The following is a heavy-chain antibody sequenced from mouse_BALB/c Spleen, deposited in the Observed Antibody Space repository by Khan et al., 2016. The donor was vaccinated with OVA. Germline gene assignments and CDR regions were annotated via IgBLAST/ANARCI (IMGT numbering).Heavy chain of an antibody. D-gene: IGHD2-14*01. CDR3: VREGAYYRSDGWFAY. Sequence: QVQLQQSGAELARPGASVKMSCKASGYTFTTYTIHWVKQRPGQGLEWIGYIIPSNDYTNYNQKFKDRATLTADKSSSTAYMQLGSLTSEDSAVYYCVREGAYYRSDGWFAYWGQGTLVTVSA. CDR1: GYTFTTYT. V-gene: IGHV1-4*01. CDR2: IIPSNDYT. J-gene: IGHJ3*01.